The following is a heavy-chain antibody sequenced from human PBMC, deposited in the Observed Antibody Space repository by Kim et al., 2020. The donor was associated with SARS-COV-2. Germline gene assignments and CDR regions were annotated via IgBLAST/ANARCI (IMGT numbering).Heavy chain of an antibody. CDR3: ARTVLPDIVVPSTPLDWFDP. D-gene: IGHD2-2*01. J-gene: IGHJ5*02. CDR2: ISSSSSYI. V-gene: IGHV3-21*01. CDR1: GFTFSSYS. Sequence: GGSLRLSCAASGFTFSSYSMNWVRQAPGKGLEWVSSISSSSSYIYYADSVKGRFTISRDNAKNSLYLQMNSLRAEDTAVYYCARTVLPDIVVPSTPLDWFDPWGQGTLVTVSS.